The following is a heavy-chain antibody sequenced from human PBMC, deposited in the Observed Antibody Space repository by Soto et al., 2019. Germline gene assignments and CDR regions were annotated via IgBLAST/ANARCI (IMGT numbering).Heavy chain of an antibody. V-gene: IGHV2-26*01. CDR2: IFSNDEK. CDR3: ARTQLLGYYYGMDV. CDR1: GFSLSNARMG. Sequence: QVTLKESGPVLVKPTATLTLTCTVSGFSLSNARMGVSWIRQPPGKALEWLAHIFSNDEKSYSTSLKSRLTISKDTSKSQVVLTMTNMDPVDTATYYCARTQLLGYYYGMDVWGQGTTVTVSS. D-gene: IGHD2-21*01. J-gene: IGHJ6*02.